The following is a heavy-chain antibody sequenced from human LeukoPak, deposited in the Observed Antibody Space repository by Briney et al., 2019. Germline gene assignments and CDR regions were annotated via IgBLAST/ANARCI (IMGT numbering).Heavy chain of an antibody. Sequence: GESLKISFKGSGYSFTSYWVGWVRQMPGKGLEWIGIIYPGDSDTRYNPSFRGQVTISADKSISTAYLQWSSLKASDTAMYYCARRRSCSGGSCYEDFDYWGQGTLVTVSS. CDR1: GYSFTSYW. J-gene: IGHJ4*02. D-gene: IGHD2-15*01. CDR2: IYPGDSDT. CDR3: ARRRSCSGGSCYEDFDY. V-gene: IGHV5-51*01.